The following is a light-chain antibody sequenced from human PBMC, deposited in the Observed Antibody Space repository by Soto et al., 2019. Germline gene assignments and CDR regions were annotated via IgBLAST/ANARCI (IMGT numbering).Light chain of an antibody. CDR1: SSNIGNNY. Sequence: QSVLTQPPSVSAAPGQTVTISCSGSSSNIGNNYVSWYQQLPGTAPKLLVYDDDERLSGIPDRFSGSKSGTSATLGITGLQTDDEADYYCGTWDSSLSAVVFGGGTKLTVL. J-gene: IGLJ3*02. CDR2: DDD. V-gene: IGLV1-51*01. CDR3: GTWDSSLSAVV.